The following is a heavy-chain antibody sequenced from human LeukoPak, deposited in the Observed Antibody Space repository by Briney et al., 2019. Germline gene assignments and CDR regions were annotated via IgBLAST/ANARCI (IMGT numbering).Heavy chain of an antibody. CDR3: AKVKSGYYTHFDY. CDR1: GFTFSSYG. V-gene: IGHV3-30*02. Sequence: GGSLRLSCAASGFTFSSYGMHWVRQAPGKGLEWAAFIRYDGSNKYYADSVKGRFTISRDNSKNTLYLQMNSLRAEDTAVYYCAKVKSGYYTHFDYWGQGTLVTVPS. CDR2: IRYDGSNK. J-gene: IGHJ4*02. D-gene: IGHD3-22*01.